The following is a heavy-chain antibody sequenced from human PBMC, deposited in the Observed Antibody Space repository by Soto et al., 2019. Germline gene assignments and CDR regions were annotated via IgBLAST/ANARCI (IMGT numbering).Heavy chain of an antibody. D-gene: IGHD1-26*01. Sequence: QVQLVESGGGVVQPGRSLRLSCAASGFNFSSYGMHWVRQAPGKGLEWVAVISYDGSNKYYADSVKGRFTISRDNSKNTLDMQMNSLRAEDTAVYYCAKGAQFDKVGAKYYFDYWGQGTLVTVS. CDR2: ISYDGSNK. CDR1: GFNFSSYG. J-gene: IGHJ4*02. CDR3: AKGAQFDKVGAKYYFDY. V-gene: IGHV3-30*18.